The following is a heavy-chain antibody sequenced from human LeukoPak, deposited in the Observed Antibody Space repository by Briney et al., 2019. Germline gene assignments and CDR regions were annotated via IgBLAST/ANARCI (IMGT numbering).Heavy chain of an antibody. J-gene: IGHJ4*02. V-gene: IGHV4-59*01. CDR1: GGSISTYY. D-gene: IGHD6-13*01. CDR2: IYYSGST. CDR3: ARANQLAWGYYFDY. Sequence: KPSETLSLTCTVSGGSISTYYWSWIRQSPGKGLEWIGNIYYSGSTNYNPSLKSRVTISLDTSNNQFSLKLSSVTAADTAVYYCARANQLAWGYYFDYWGQGTLVTVSS.